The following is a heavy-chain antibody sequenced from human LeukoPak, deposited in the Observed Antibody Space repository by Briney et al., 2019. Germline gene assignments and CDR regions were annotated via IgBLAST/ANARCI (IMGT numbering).Heavy chain of an antibody. CDR2: INSDGSST. Sequence: GALRLSCAASGFTFSSYWMHWVRQAPGKGLVWVSRINSDGSSTSYAVSVKGRFTISRDNAKNTLYLQMNSLRAEDTAVYYCARARYYYDSSGYRAVYYFDYWGQGTLVTVSS. J-gene: IGHJ4*02. CDR1: GFTFSSYW. CDR3: ARARYYYDSSGYRAVYYFDY. V-gene: IGHV3-74*01. D-gene: IGHD3-22*01.